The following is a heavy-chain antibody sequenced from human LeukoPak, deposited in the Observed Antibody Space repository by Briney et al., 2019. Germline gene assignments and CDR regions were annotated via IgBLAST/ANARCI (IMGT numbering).Heavy chain of an antibody. Sequence: SSGGYYWSWIRQHPGKGLEWVSGISWNSGSIGYADSVKGRFTISRDNAKNSLYLQMNSLRAEDTALYYCAKEIGYSSGFEYFDYWGQGTLVTVSS. CDR2: ISWNSGSI. V-gene: IGHV3-9*01. J-gene: IGHJ4*02. CDR3: AKEIGYSSGFEYFDY. CDR1: SSGGYY. D-gene: IGHD6-19*01.